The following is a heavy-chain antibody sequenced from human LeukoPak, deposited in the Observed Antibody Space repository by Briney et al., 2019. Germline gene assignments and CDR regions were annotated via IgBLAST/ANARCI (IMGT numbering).Heavy chain of an antibody. V-gene: IGHV1-69*01. CDR3: ARDCSSTSCFNWFDP. Sequence: SVKVSCKASGGTFSSYAISWVRQAPGPGLEWMGGIIPIFGTANYAQKFQGRVTITADESTSTAYMELSSLRSEDTAVYYCARDCSSTSCFNWFDPWGQGTLVTVSS. CDR1: GGTFSSYA. CDR2: IIPIFGTA. D-gene: IGHD2-2*01. J-gene: IGHJ5*02.